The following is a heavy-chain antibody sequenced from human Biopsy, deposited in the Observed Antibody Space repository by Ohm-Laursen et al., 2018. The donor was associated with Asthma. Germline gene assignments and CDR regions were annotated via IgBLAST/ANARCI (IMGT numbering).Heavy chain of an antibody. D-gene: IGHD3-16*02. J-gene: IGHJ4*02. CDR2: ISYDGNHK. V-gene: IGHV3-30*03. CDR1: GFMFRSFG. CDR3: ARGGSRDLWGTYRYPWDY. Sequence: SLRLSCTASGFMFRSFGMHWVRQAPGKGLEWVAVISYDGNHKFYEDSVKGRFTISRDNSKNTLYLQMNSLRAEDTAVYYCARGGSRDLWGTYRYPWDYWGQGTLVTVSS.